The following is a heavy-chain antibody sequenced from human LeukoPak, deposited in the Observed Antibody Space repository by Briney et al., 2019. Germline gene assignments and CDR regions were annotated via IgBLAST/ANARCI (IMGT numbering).Heavy chain of an antibody. Sequence: PGGSLRLSCAASGFTFDDYTMHWVRHAPGEGLEWVSLISWDSGRTYYADSVKGRFTISRDNSKNSLYLQMNSLRTEDTALYYCAKAMTTGTFSSYYGMDVWGQGTTVTVSS. V-gene: IGHV3-43*01. J-gene: IGHJ6*02. D-gene: IGHD4-17*01. CDR1: GFTFDDYT. CDR3: AKAMTTGTFSSYYGMDV. CDR2: ISWDSGRT.